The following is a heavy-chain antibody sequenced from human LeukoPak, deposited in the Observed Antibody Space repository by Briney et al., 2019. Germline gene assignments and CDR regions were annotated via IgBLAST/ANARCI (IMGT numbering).Heavy chain of an antibody. J-gene: IGHJ4*02. CDR1: GFSFEDYA. Sequence: GGSLRLSCAASGFSFEDYAMHWVRQAPGKGLEWVSLITWDGDGTYYADSVKGRFTISRDNAKNSLYLQMNSLRAEDTAVYYCARDSYELNLWVRTDYWGQGTLVTVSS. V-gene: IGHV3-43D*04. D-gene: IGHD3-16*01. CDR2: ITWDGDGT. CDR3: ARDSYELNLWVRTDY.